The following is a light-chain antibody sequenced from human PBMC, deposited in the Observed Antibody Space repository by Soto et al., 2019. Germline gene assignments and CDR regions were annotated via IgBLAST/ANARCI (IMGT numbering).Light chain of an antibody. CDR3: ASYAGTKLFV. CDR2: EVT. J-gene: IGLJ1*01. V-gene: IGLV2-8*01. CDR1: SSDVGFYNF. Sequence: QSALTQPPSASGSPGQSLTISFTGTSSDVGFYNFVSWYQQRPGKAPKLVIYEVTKRPSGVPDRFSGSKSGSTASLTVSGLQADDEADYYCASYAGTKLFVFGSGTKVTVL.